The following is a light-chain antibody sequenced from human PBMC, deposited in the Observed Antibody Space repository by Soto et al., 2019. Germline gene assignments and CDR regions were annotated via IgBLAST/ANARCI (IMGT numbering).Light chain of an antibody. V-gene: IGLV2-14*01. CDR2: DVS. CDR1: SSDVGGYNY. CDR3: SSYTSSSTRV. J-gene: IGLJ2*01. Sequence: AVVTQPASVSGSPGQSITISCTGTSSDVGGYNYVSWYQQHPGKAPKLMIYDVSNRPSGVSNRFSGSKSGNTASLTISGLQAEDEADYYCSSYTSSSTRVFGGGTKLTVL.